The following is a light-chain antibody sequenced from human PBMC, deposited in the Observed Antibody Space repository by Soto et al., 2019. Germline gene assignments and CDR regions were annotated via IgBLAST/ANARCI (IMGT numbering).Light chain of an antibody. V-gene: IGLV6-57*01. Sequence: NFMLTQPHSVSESPGKTVTSSCTSSSGSIASSYVQWYQQRPGSSPTTVIYEDNQRPSGVPDRFSGSIDSSSNSASLTISGLKTEDEADYFCQSYDSSIVLFGGGTKLTVL. CDR1: SGSIASSY. CDR3: QSYDSSIVL. CDR2: EDN. J-gene: IGLJ2*01.